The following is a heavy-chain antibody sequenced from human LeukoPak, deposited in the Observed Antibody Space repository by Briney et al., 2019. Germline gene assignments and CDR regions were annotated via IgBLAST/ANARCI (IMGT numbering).Heavy chain of an antibody. Sequence: SETLSLTCAVSGGSISSSNWWSWVRQPPGKGLEWIGEIYHSGSTNYNPSLKSRVTISVDKSKNQFSLKLSSVTAADTAVYYCARVGIVVVPAATRWFDPWGQGTLVTISS. CDR1: GGSISSSNW. J-gene: IGHJ5*02. CDR3: ARVGIVVVPAATRWFDP. V-gene: IGHV4-4*02. D-gene: IGHD2-2*01. CDR2: IYHSGST.